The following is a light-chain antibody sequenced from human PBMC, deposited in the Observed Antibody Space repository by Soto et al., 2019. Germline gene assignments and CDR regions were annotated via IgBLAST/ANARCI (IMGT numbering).Light chain of an antibody. Sequence: EIVLTQSPGTLSLSPGERATLSCRASQTLGTKYLAWYQQKPGQAPSLLIYDTSNRATGVPDRFSCSGSETDFTLTISKLEPEDFAVYYCHHYGTSPPNTFGQGTKLEIK. CDR3: HHYGTSPPNT. V-gene: IGKV3-20*01. CDR1: QTLGTKY. J-gene: IGKJ2*01. CDR2: DTS.